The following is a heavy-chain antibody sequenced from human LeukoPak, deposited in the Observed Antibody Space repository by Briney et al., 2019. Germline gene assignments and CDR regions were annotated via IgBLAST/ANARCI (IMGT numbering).Heavy chain of an antibody. D-gene: IGHD2-2*01. CDR1: GFTFSDAW. J-gene: IGHJ6*03. CDR2: IKSETDGWTT. V-gene: IGHV3-15*01. Sequence: GGSLRLSCAASGFTFSDAWMSWVREAPGKGLEWVGRIKSETDGWTTDCAAPVKGRFTISRDDSKSIAYLQMNSLKTEDTAVYYCTRYQLLLDYYYYMDVWGKGTTVTVSS. CDR3: TRYQLLLDYYYYMDV.